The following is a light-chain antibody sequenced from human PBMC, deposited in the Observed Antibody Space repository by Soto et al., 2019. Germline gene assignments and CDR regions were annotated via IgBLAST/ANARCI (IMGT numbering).Light chain of an antibody. CDR2: GAS. J-gene: IGKJ4*01. CDR1: QSVSSN. CDR3: QQYNNWPPVT. Sequence: EIVMTQSPATLSVSPGERATLSCRASQSVSSNLAWYQQKPGQAPRLLIYGASTRATGTPARFSGSGSGTEFTLTISSLQSEDVAVYYCQQYNNWPPVTFGGGTKVEIK. V-gene: IGKV3-15*01.